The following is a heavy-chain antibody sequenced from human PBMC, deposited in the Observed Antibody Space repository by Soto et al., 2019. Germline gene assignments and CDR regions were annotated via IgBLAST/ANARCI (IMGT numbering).Heavy chain of an antibody. CDR2: ISYEGSAQ. Sequence: QVQLVESGGGVVQPGGSLRLSCAASGFSFSNYAMNWVRQAPDKGLEWVALISYEGSAQYYADSVKGRFTISRDNSKNTLYLKMHSLRVEDTALYYCTKGGVSSSGGSDYGGQGTVVSVPS. J-gene: IGHJ4*02. D-gene: IGHD6-19*01. V-gene: IGHV3-30*18. CDR1: GFSFSNYA. CDR3: TKGGVSSSGGSDY.